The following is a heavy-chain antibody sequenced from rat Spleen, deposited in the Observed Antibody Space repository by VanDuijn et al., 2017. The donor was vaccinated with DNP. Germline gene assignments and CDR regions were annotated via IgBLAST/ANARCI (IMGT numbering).Heavy chain of an antibody. CDR3: ARHAGAMGTCMDA. CDR2: ISYSGST. J-gene: IGHJ4*01. V-gene: IGHV3-1*01. D-gene: IGHD1-7*01. Sequence: EVQLQESGPGLVKPSQSLSLTCSVTGYSITSNYWAWIRKFPGNKMEWMGYISYSGSTSYNPSLKSRISITRDTSKNQFFLQLNSVTTEDTATYYCARHAGAMGTCMDAWGQGASVTVSS. CDR1: GYSITSNY.